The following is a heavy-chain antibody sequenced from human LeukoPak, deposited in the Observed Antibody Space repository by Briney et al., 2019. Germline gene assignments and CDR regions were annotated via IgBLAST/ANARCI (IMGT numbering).Heavy chain of an antibody. Sequence: PSETLSLTCTVSGGSISSSSYYWGWIRQPPGKGLEWIGSIYYSGSTYYNPSLKSRVTISVDTSKNQFSLKLSSVTAADTAVYYCATPLVRGVDYFDYWGQGTLVTASS. J-gene: IGHJ4*02. D-gene: IGHD3-10*01. CDR3: ATPLVRGVDYFDY. CDR2: IYYSGST. V-gene: IGHV4-39*01. CDR1: GGSISSSSYY.